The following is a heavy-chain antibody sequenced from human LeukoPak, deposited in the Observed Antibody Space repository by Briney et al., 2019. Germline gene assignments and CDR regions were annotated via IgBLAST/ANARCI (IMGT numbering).Heavy chain of an antibody. J-gene: IGHJ6*03. CDR3: ARSRIAAAGTHYMDV. Sequence: VASVKVSCKASGGTFSSYAISWVGQAPGQGLEWMGGIIPIFGTANYAQKFQGRVTITADKSTSTAYMELSSLRSEDTAVYYCARSRIAAAGTHYMDVWGKGTTVTVSS. D-gene: IGHD6-13*01. CDR1: GGTFSSYA. CDR2: IIPIFGTA. V-gene: IGHV1-69*06.